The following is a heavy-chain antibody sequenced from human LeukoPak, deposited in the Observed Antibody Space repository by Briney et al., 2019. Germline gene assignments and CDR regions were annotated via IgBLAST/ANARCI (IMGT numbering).Heavy chain of an antibody. CDR1: VDSITSSY. CDR2: IYYSGST. CDR3: AREGEQQLVRPMGAFDI. J-gene: IGHJ3*02. D-gene: IGHD6-13*01. V-gene: IGHV4-59*12. Sequence: SETLSLTCAVSVDSITSSYWSWIRQPPGKGLEWIGSIYYSGSTYYNPSLKSRVTISVDTSKNQFSLKLSSVTAADTAVYYCAREGEQQLVRPMGAFDIWGQGTMVTVSS.